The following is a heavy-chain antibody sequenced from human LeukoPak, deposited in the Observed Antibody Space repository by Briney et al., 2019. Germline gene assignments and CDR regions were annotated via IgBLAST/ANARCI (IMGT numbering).Heavy chain of an antibody. CDR1: GGSFSGYY. D-gene: IGHD3-10*01. V-gene: IGHV4-34*01. CDR2: INHSGST. Sequence: SETLSLTCAVYGGSFSGYYWSWIRQPPGKGLEWIGEINHSGSTNYNPSLKSRVTISVDTSKNQFSLKLSSETAADTAVYYCAREGSAFRAFDYWGQGTLVTVSS. CDR3: AREGSAFRAFDY. J-gene: IGHJ4*02.